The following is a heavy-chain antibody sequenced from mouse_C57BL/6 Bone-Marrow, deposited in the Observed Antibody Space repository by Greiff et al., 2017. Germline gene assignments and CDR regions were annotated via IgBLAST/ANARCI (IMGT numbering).Heavy chain of an antibody. Sequence: QVQLQQSGPELVKPGASVKISCKASGYAFSSSWMNWVKQRPGKGLEWIGRIYPGDGDTNSNGKFKGKATLTADKSSSTAYMQLSSLTSEDSAVYFCARSITTVVKFDYWGQGTTLTVSS. CDR1: GYAFSSSW. D-gene: IGHD1-1*01. V-gene: IGHV1-82*01. CDR3: ARSITTVVKFDY. J-gene: IGHJ2*01. CDR2: IYPGDGDT.